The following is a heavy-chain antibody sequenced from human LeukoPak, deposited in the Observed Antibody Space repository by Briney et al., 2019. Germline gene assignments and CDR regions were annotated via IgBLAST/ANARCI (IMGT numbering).Heavy chain of an antibody. Sequence: GGSLRLSCAASGFTFSSYAMSWVRQAPGKGLEWVAFISHDRSNNCHADSVKGRFTISRDNSKNTLYLQMNSLTDEDTVVYYCARDLSGSYMSDYWGQGTLVTVSS. CDR1: GFTFSSYA. D-gene: IGHD3-10*01. V-gene: IGHV3-30-3*01. CDR2: ISHDRSNN. J-gene: IGHJ4*02. CDR3: ARDLSGSYMSDY.